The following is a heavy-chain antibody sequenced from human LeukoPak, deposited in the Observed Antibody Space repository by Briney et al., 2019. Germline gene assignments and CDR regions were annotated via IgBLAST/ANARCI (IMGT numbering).Heavy chain of an antibody. J-gene: IGHJ4*02. V-gene: IGHV3-64*04. Sequence: PGGSLRLSCSASGFTFSIYTMHWVRQAPGKGLEYVSAISPNGGTTYYADSVRGRFTISRDNSKNTLFLQMNSLRAEDTAVYYCARQGTSGSYYSYFDYWGQGTLVTVSS. D-gene: IGHD1-26*01. CDR1: GFTFSIYT. CDR3: ARQGTSGSYYSYFDY. CDR2: ISPNGGTT.